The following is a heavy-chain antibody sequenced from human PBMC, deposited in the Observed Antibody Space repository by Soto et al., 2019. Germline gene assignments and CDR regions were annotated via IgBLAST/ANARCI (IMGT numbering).Heavy chain of an antibody. CDR1: GDSVSSGSYY. CDR2: IYYSGST. CDR3: ARVSYYYDSSSYYCFDY. D-gene: IGHD3-22*01. J-gene: IGHJ4*02. V-gene: IGHV4-61*01. Sequence: LSLTCTVSGDSVSSGSYYWSWIRQPPGKGLEWIGYIYYSGSTKYSPSLKTRVTISVDTSKNQLSLKLSSVTAADTAVYYCARVSYYYDSSSYYCFDYWGQGTPVTVSS.